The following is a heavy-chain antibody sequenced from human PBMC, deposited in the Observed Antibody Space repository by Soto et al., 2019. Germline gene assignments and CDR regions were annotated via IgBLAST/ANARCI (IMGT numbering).Heavy chain of an antibody. CDR1: GFTFTAYW. J-gene: IGHJ4*02. CDR3: GRNAIFVRGVPDEY. CDR2: FKSDGSGT. Sequence: GGSLRLSCAATGFTFTAYWVHWVRQAPGKGLEWVARFKSDGSGTTYTDSVKGRFSISGDNAKNTVYLQMDNLRVEDTAVYYCGRNAIFVRGVPDEYWGQGTPVTVSS. V-gene: IGHV3-74*03. D-gene: IGHD3-10*02.